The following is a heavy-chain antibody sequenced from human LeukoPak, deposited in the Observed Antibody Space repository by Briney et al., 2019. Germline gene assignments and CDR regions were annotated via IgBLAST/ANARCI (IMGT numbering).Heavy chain of an antibody. CDR3: ATERAYDFWSGDSY. CDR1: GYTFTGYY. D-gene: IGHD3-3*01. CDR2: INPNSGGT. Sequence: AASVKVSCKASGYTFTGYYMHWVRQAPGQGLEWMGRINPNSGGTNYAQKFQGRVTMTRDTSISTAYMELSSLRSEDTAVYYCATERAYDFWSGDSYWGQGTLVTVSS. V-gene: IGHV1-2*06. J-gene: IGHJ4*02.